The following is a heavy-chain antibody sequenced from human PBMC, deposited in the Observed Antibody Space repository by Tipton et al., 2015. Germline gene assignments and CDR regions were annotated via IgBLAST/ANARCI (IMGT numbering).Heavy chain of an antibody. CDR1: GGSVTSGSYY. D-gene: IGHD5-24*01. CDR2: ISYTDGA. J-gene: IGHJ6*02. CDR3: ARDLEHGMDV. Sequence: TLSLTCTVSGGSVTSGSYYWSWIRQPPGKGLEWIGYISYTDGAHYNPALKSRVTISVDTTKNQFSLTLNSVAAADTAVYYCARDLEHGMDVWGHGTTVNVSS. V-gene: IGHV4-61*01.